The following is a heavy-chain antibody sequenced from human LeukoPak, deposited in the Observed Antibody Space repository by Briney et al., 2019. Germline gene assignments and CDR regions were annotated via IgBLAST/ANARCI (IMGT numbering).Heavy chain of an antibody. CDR3: ARVFSYGSGSFDY. V-gene: IGHV1-69*04. CDR1: GGTFSSYA. D-gene: IGHD3-10*01. CDR2: IIPILGIA. J-gene: IGHJ4*02. Sequence: ASLKVSCKASGGTFSSYAISWVRQAPGQGLEWMGRIIPILGIANYAQKFQGRVTITADKSTSTAYMELSSLRSEDTAVYYCARVFSYGSGSFDYWGQGTLVTVSS.